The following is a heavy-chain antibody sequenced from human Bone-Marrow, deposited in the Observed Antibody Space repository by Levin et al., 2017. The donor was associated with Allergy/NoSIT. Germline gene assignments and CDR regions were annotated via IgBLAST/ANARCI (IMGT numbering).Heavy chain of an antibody. CDR2: INHSGST. V-gene: IGHV4-34*01. CDR1: GGSFSGYY. J-gene: IGHJ6*02. Sequence: SQTLSLTCAVYGGSFSGYYWSWIRQPPGKGLEWIGEINHSGSTNYNPSLKSRVTISVDTSKNQFSLKLSSVTAADTAVYYCAREPGFWSGYYRNGMDGWGQGTTVTVSS. D-gene: IGHD3-3*01. CDR3: AREPGFWSGYYRNGMDG.